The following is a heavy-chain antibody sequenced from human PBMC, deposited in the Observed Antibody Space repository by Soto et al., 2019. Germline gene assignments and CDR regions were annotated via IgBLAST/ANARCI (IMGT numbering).Heavy chain of an antibody. V-gene: IGHV4-59*01. CDR3: ARVGNDYGDYDY. CDR2: IYYSGST. Sequence: SETLSLTCTVSGGSISSYYWSWIRQPPGKGLEWIGYIYYSGSTNYNPSLKSRVTISVDTSKNQFSLKLSSVTAADTAVYYCARVGNDYGDYDYWGQGTLVTVSS. CDR1: GGSISSYY. J-gene: IGHJ4*02. D-gene: IGHD4-17*01.